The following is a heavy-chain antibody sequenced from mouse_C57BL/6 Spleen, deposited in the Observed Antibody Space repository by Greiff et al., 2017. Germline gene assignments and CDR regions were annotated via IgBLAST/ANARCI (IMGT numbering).Heavy chain of an antibody. Sequence: VQLQQSGAELVKPGASVKISCKASGYAFSSYWMNWVKQRPGKGLEWIGQIYPGDGDTNYNGKFKGKATLTADKSSSTAYMQLSSLTSEDSAVYFCARRWYYGSSWYFDVWGTGTTVTVSS. CDR2: IYPGDGDT. J-gene: IGHJ1*03. CDR1: GYAFSSYW. CDR3: ARRWYYGSSWYFDV. D-gene: IGHD1-1*01. V-gene: IGHV1-80*01.